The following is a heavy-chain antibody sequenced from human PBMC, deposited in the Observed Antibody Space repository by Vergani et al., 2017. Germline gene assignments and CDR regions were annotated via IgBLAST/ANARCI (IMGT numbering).Heavy chain of an antibody. J-gene: IGHJ4*02. Sequence: QVKLVEWGGGVVQPGGSLRLSCTASGFIFRSHGLNWVRQAPGKGLEWVAFIRYDGSRREYGESVKGRFTIASDNSKNLGYIQMNSLRPEDTAVYYCVKGKGTCVNSGQGTLVTVSS. V-gene: IGHV3-30*02. CDR1: GFIFRSHG. D-gene: IGHD1-7*01. CDR3: VKGKGTCVN. CDR2: IRYDGSRR.